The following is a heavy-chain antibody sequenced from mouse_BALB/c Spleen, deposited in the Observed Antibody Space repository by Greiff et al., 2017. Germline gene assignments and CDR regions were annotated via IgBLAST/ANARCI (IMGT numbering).Heavy chain of an antibody. D-gene: IGHD2-4*01. V-gene: IGHV1-15*01. CDR1: GYTFTDYE. CDR3: TREGMITTGFDY. J-gene: IGHJ2*01. Sequence: QVQLQQSGAELVRPGASVTLSCKASGYTFTDYEMHWVKQTPVHGLEWIGAIDPETGGTAYNQKFKGKATLTADKSSSTAYMELRSLTSEDSAVYYCTREGMITTGFDYWGQGTTLTVSS. CDR2: IDPETGGT.